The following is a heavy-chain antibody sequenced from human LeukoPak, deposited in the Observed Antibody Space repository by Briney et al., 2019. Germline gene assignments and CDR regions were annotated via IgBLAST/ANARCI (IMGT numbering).Heavy chain of an antibody. CDR1: GFMFGEYT. Sequence: GGSLRLSCAASGFMFGEYTMHGVRQVPGRGLEWVSLISWDGGSTYCADSVKGRFSVSRDNSKNSLYLQMNSLRAEDTAIYYCAKDQLNRFCSGGSCSITHDSWGQGTLVTVSS. D-gene: IGHD2-15*01. CDR2: ISWDGGST. J-gene: IGHJ4*02. V-gene: IGHV3-43*01. CDR3: AKDQLNRFCSGGSCSITHDS.